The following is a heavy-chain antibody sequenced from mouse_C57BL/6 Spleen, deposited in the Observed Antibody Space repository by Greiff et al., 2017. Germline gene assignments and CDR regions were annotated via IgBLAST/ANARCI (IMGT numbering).Heavy chain of an antibody. J-gene: IGHJ4*01. CDR2: INPSTGYT. D-gene: IGHD1-3*01. CDR3: ARERAELDAMDY. Sequence: QVHVKQSGPELAKPGASVKLSCKASGYSFTSYCMHWVKQRPGQGLEWIGYINPSTGYTKYNQKFKDKATLTADKSSSTAYMQLSSLTCEDSAVYYCARERAELDAMDYWGRGASVTVSS. CDR1: GYSFTSYC. V-gene: IGHV1-7*01.